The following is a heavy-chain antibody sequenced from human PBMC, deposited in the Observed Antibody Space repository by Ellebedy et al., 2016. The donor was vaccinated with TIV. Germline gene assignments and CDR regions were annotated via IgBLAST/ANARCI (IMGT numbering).Heavy chain of an antibody. CDR1: GDSITSRRHS. CDR2: FYYTGST. CDR3: ASQGGAYGGLGYFDY. Sequence: SETLSLXCTVSGDSITSRRHSWGWIRQPPGKGLEWIGSFYYTGSTFYNPSLKSRVTMSVDTPRNQFSLKLSSVTVADTAVYYCASQGGAYGGLGYFDYWGQGTLVTVSS. D-gene: IGHD4-23*01. V-gene: IGHV4-39*07. J-gene: IGHJ4*02.